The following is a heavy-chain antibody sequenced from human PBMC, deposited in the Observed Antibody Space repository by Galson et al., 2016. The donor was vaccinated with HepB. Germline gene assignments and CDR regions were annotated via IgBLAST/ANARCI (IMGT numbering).Heavy chain of an antibody. J-gene: IGHJ4*01. CDR3: AQRRSRFSSSSLCSLDYFDY. CDR1: GFSLSTSGVG. Sequence: PALVKPTQTLTLTCTFSGFSLSTSGVGVGWIRQPPGKALECLAVIYWDDDERYSPSLKNRLTITKDTSKNQVVLTMTDMDPVDTATYYCAQRRSRFSSSSLCSLDYFDYWGHGTLVTVSS. D-gene: IGHD3-10*02. CDR2: IYWDDDE. V-gene: IGHV2-5*02.